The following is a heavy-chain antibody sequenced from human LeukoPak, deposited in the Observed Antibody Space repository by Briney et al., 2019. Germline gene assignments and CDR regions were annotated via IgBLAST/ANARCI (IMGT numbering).Heavy chain of an antibody. J-gene: IGHJ4*02. D-gene: IGHD3/OR15-3a*01. V-gene: IGHV4-34*01. Sequence: PSETLSLTCAVYGGSFSGYYWSWIRRPPGKGLEWIGYIYHSGSTYYNPSLKSRVTISVDRSKNQFSLKLSSVTAADTAVYYCARAKYQRYDFLDYWGQGILVTVSS. CDR2: IYHSGST. CDR3: ARAKYQRYDFLDY. CDR1: GGSFSGYY.